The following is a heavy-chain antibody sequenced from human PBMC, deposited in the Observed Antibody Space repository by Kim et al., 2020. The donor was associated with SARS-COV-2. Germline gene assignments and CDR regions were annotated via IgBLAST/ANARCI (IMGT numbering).Heavy chain of an antibody. Sequence: GGSLRLSCAASGFTFSSYGMHWVRQAPGKGLEWVAVIWYDGSNKYYADSVKGRFTISRDNSKNTLYLQMNSLRAEDTAVYYCARDNRVGVTMVRGATGGAFGIWGQGTMVTVSS. V-gene: IGHV3-33*01. CDR1: GFTFSSYG. CDR3: ARDNRVGVTMVRGATGGAFGI. J-gene: IGHJ3*02. CDR2: IWYDGSNK. D-gene: IGHD3-10*01.